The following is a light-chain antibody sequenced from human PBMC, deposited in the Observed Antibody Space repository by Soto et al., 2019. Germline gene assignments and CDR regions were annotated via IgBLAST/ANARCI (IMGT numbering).Light chain of an antibody. Sequence: DIQMTQSPSTLSASVGDRVTITCRASQSISNWLAWYQQKPGKAPKLLIYKASSLESGVPSRFSGSGSGTEFTLTISSLQPDDFASYYCKQYNSNPTWTFGQGTKVEVK. CDR3: KQYNSNPTWT. CDR1: QSISNW. J-gene: IGKJ1*01. CDR2: KAS. V-gene: IGKV1-5*03.